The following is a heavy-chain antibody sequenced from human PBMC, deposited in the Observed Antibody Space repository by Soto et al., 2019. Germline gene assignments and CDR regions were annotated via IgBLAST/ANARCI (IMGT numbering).Heavy chain of an antibody. J-gene: IGHJ6*02. Sequence: GGSLRLSCAASGFTFSSYGMHWVRQAPGKGLEWVAVISYDGSNKYYADSVKGRFTISRDNSKNTLYLQMNSLRAEDTAVYYCAKDRGALDYYYYGMDVWGQGTTVTVSS. CDR2: ISYDGSNK. CDR3: AKDRGALDYYYYGMDV. CDR1: GFTFSSYG. V-gene: IGHV3-30*18.